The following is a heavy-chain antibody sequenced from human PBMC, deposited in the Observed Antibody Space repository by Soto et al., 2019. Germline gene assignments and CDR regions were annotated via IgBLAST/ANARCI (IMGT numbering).Heavy chain of an antibody. CDR3: ARDRSTSWFDP. V-gene: IGHV4-59*01. J-gene: IGHJ5*02. Sequence: SETLALTCTVSGDSISSYQWSWIRQPPGKGLEWIGYIHYSGNTQYNPSLNSRVTISIDTSKNQLSLKLNSVTAADTAVYYCARDRSTSWFDPWGQGTLVTVS. D-gene: IGHD2-2*01. CDR1: GDSISSYQ. CDR2: IHYSGNT.